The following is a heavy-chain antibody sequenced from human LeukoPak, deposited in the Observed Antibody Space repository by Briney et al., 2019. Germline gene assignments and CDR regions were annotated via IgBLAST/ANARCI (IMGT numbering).Heavy chain of an antibody. Sequence: ASVKVSCKASGGTFSSYIISWVRQAPGQGLEWMGRIIPILGIANYAQKFQGRVTITADKSTSTAYMELSGLRSEDTAVYYCARADYGDYVMPYYYYGMDVWGQGTTVTVSS. CDR1: GGTFSSYI. J-gene: IGHJ6*02. D-gene: IGHD4-17*01. V-gene: IGHV1-69*02. CDR3: ARADYGDYVMPYYYYGMDV. CDR2: IIPILGIA.